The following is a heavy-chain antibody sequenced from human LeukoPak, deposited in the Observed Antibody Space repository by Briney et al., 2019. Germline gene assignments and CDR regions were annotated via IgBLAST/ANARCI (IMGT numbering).Heavy chain of an antibody. V-gene: IGHV3-30*02. Sequence: PGGSLRLSCAASGFTFRSYGMDWVRQAPGEGLEWVAFIRYDGNNKDYADSVKGRFTISRDNSKNTLYLQMNSLRVEGTAVYYCAKGYGDLVAFDVWGQGTMVTVSA. CDR3: AKGYGDLVAFDV. CDR1: GFTFRSYG. CDR2: IRYDGNNK. D-gene: IGHD4-17*01. J-gene: IGHJ3*01.